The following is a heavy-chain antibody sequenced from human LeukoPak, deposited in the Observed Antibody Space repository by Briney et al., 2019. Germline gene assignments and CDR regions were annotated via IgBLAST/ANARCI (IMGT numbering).Heavy chain of an antibody. Sequence: RSGGSLRLSCAASGFTFDDYGMSWVRQAPGKGLEWVSGINWNGGSTGYADSVKGRFTISRDNAKNSLYLQMNSLRAEDTAVYYCARAHNWKYGSFDFRGQGTLVTVSS. V-gene: IGHV3-20*04. CDR1: GFTFDDYG. D-gene: IGHD1-7*01. CDR3: ARAHNWKYGSFDF. J-gene: IGHJ4*02. CDR2: INWNGGST.